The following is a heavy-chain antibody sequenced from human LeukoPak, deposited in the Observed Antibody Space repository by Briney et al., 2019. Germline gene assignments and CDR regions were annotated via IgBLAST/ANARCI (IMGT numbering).Heavy chain of an antibody. V-gene: IGHV3-74*01. CDR3: AKMASSSSSDDY. D-gene: IGHD6-6*01. Sequence: PGGSLRLFCAASGFTFSNYRMHWVRQATGKAVVWVSSINSDGSSRSNADSVKRRFTISRDNAKNTLSLQMNSLRAEDTAVYYCAKMASSSSSDDYWGQGTLVTVSS. CDR1: GFTFSNYR. CDR2: INSDGSSR. J-gene: IGHJ4*02.